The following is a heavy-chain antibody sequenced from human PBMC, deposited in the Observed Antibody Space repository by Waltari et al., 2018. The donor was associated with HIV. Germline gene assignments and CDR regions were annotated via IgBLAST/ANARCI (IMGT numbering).Heavy chain of an antibody. Sequence: EVQLVESGGRVVRPGGSLRLSCAASGFIFDDYGMIWVRQAPGKGLEWISGIDWIGYTTRYGDSVKGRFTISRDNAKSSLYLQMNSLRVEDTALYYCARDGNVLSGGYNWFDPWGQGTLVIVSS. J-gene: IGHJ5*02. V-gene: IGHV3-20*04. CDR1: GFIFDDYG. CDR2: IDWIGYTT. CDR3: ARDGNVLSGGYNWFDP. D-gene: IGHD1-1*01.